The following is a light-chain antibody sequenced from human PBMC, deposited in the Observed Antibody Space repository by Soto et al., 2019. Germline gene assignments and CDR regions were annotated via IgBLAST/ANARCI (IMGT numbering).Light chain of an antibody. CDR2: GAS. CDR1: QSVSSN. Sequence: EIVMTQSPDTLSVSPGERATLSCRASQSVSSNLAWYTQKPGQAPRLLIYGASTRATGIPARFSGSGSGTEFSLTISSLQSEDFAVYYCQQYIKWPLTFGGGTKVEIK. J-gene: IGKJ4*01. V-gene: IGKV3-15*01. CDR3: QQYIKWPLT.